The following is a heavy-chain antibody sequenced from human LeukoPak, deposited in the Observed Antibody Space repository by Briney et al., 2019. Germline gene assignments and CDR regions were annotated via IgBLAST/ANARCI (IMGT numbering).Heavy chain of an antibody. CDR1: GFSLSTSGVG. CDR2: IYWNDDK. J-gene: IGHJ5*02. D-gene: IGHD5-12*01. Sequence: SGPTLVKPTQTLTLTCTFSGFSLSTSGVGVGWIRQPPGKALEWLALIYWNDDKRYSPSLKSRLTITKDTSKNQVVLTMTNMDPVDTATYYCAHRRGYVVTNWFDPWGQGTLVTASS. V-gene: IGHV2-5*01. CDR3: AHRRGYVVTNWFDP.